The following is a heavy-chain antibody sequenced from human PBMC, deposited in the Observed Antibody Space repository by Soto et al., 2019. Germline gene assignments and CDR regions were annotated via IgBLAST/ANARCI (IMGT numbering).Heavy chain of an antibody. CDR1: GDSVSNDRIA. J-gene: IGHJ4*02. CDR2: TWYRSRWNY. D-gene: IGHD6-19*01. CDR3: ARDSSYSTGWYDY. V-gene: IGHV6-1*01. Sequence: PSQTLSLTCAISGDSVSNDRIALNWIRLSPSRGLEWLGRTWYRSRWNYDYAPSVKSRISVNPDTSKNQFSLQLNSVTPEDTAVYYCARDSSYSTGWYDYWGQGTLVTVSS.